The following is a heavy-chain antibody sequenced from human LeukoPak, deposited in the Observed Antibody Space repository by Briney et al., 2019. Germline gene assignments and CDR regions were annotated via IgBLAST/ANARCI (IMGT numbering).Heavy chain of an antibody. CDR3: TTGGQKLGVKKVAHRDY. Sequence: GGSLRLSCAASGFTFSNAWMSWVRQAPGKGLEWVGRIKSKTDGGTTDYAAPVKGRFTISRDDSKNTLYLQMNSLKTEDTAVYYCTTGGQKLGVKKVAHRDYWGQGTLVTVSS. CDR1: GFTFSNAW. V-gene: IGHV3-15*01. D-gene: IGHD2-15*01. J-gene: IGHJ4*02. CDR2: IKSKTDGGTT.